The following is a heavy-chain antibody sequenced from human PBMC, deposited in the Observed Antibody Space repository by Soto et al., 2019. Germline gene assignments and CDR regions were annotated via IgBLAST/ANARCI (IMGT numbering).Heavy chain of an antibody. J-gene: IGHJ4*02. V-gene: IGHV4-34*02. D-gene: IGHD3-22*01. CDR3: ARGFAFDSSAYHLEY. CDR1: GRSFSGYY. CDR2: INQCGST. Sequence: QVQLQQWGAGLLKPSETLSLTCALYGRSFSGYYWSWISQPPGQGLEWIGEINQCGSTNYNPSLKYLVNISVDTSKRRFSRRESSVTAADTGVYYCARGFAFDSSAYHLEYWGQGTLVSVSS.